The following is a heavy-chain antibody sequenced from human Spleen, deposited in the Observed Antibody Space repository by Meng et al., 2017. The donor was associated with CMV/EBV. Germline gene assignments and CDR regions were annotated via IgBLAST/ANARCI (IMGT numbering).Heavy chain of an antibody. CDR2: IYYPGST. V-gene: IGHV4-31*02. D-gene: IGHD3-22*01. Sequence: SGAYSCRWIPQHPGNGLYWIGSIYYPGSTNYHPSLKRRVSISVDTSKNQFSLKLSSVTVADTAVYYCARTRYYYDNSGYSVPTTFDYWGQGTLVTVSS. J-gene: IGHJ4*02. CDR1: SGAYS. CDR3: ARTRYYYDNSGYSVPTTFDY.